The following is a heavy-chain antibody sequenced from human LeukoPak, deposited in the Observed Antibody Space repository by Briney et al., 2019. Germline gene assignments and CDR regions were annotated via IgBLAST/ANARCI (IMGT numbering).Heavy chain of an antibody. D-gene: IGHD1-26*01. CDR3: TFSGSYRGRDNWFDP. CDR2: IKPSGGST. V-gene: IGHV1-46*01. J-gene: IGHJ5*02. CDR1: GSTFTTYY. Sequence: ASVKVSCKASGSTFTTYYIHWVRQAPGQGLEWMGIIKPSGGSTTYAQKFQGRVTMTRDTSTSTVYMELSSLRSEDTAVYYCTFSGSYRGRDNWFDPWGQGILVTVSS.